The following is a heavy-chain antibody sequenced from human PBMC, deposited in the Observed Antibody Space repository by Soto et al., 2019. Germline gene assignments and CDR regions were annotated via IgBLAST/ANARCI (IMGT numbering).Heavy chain of an antibody. J-gene: IGHJ4*02. CDR3: AHTTTWGGEHYYDSSGYYFRSYYFDY. D-gene: IGHD3-22*01. Sequence: QITLKESGPTLVKPTQTLTLTCTFSGFSLSTSGVGVGWIRQPPGKALEWLALIYWDDDKRYSPSLKSRLTITQDTAKKQVVLTMTNMDPVDTATYYCAHTTTWGGEHYYDSSGYYFRSYYFDYWGQGTLVTVSS. CDR2: IYWDDDK. V-gene: IGHV2-5*02. CDR1: GFSLSTSGVG.